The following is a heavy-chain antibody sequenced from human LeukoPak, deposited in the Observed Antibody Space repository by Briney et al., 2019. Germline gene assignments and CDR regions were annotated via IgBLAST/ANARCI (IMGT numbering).Heavy chain of an antibody. V-gene: IGHV3-66*01. Sequence: GGSLRLSSAASGFTVSSNYMSWVRQAPGKGLEWVSIIYSGGSTYYADSVKGRFTISRDNSKNTLFLQMNSLRAEDTAVYYCARWYSSSWGFDFWGRGTLVTVSS. CDR3: ARWYSSSWGFDF. J-gene: IGHJ4*02. D-gene: IGHD6-13*01. CDR2: IYSGGST. CDR1: GFTVSSNY.